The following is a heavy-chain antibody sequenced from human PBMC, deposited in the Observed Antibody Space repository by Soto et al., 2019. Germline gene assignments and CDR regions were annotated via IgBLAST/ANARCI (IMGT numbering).Heavy chain of an antibody. D-gene: IGHD3-10*01. CDR1: GFTFSNYG. J-gene: IGHJ6*02. CDR3: ARDDEYSGNGMDV. CDR2: ILNDGSNR. V-gene: IGHV3-33*01. Sequence: QVQLVESRGGLVQPGRSLRLSCAASGFTFSNYGMHWVRQAPGKGLEWVAVILNDGSNRYHADSVKDRFTISRDNSKNTLYLQMNSLRAEDTAVYYCARDDEYSGNGMDVWGQGTTVTVS.